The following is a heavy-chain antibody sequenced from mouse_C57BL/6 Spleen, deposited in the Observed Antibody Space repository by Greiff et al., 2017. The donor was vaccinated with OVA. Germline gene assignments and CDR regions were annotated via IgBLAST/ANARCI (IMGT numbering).Heavy chain of an antibody. J-gene: IGHJ4*01. CDR3: ARGRDGYYGAMDY. V-gene: IGHV1-80*01. D-gene: IGHD2-3*01. Sequence: QVQLKESGAELVKPGASVKISCKASGYAFSSYWMNWVKQRPGKGLEWIGQIYPGDGDTNYNGKFKGKATLTADKSSSTAYMQLSSLTSEDSAVYFCARGRDGYYGAMDYWGQGTSVTVSS. CDR1: GYAFSSYW. CDR2: IYPGDGDT.